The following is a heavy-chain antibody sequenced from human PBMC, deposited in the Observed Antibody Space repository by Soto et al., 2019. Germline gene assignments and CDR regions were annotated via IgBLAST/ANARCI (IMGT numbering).Heavy chain of an antibody. CDR2: INPNSGGT. Sequence: ASVRVSCKTSGYTFTAFYMHWVGQAPGQGLEWMGWINPNSGGTKYAQNFQGRVAMTRDTSISTAYMALSRLRSDDTAVYCCARGGLAAAGREGNSYFDYVGQGTQVPVSS. V-gene: IGHV1-2*02. J-gene: IGHJ4*02. CDR3: ARGGLAAAGREGNSYFDY. D-gene: IGHD6-13*01. CDR1: GYTFTAFY.